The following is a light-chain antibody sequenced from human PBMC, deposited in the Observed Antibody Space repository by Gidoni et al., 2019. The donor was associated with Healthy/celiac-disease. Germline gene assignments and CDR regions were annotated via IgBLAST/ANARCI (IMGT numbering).Light chain of an antibody. V-gene: IGLV1-44*01. CDR2: SNN. J-gene: IGLJ2*01. CDR1: SSNIGSNT. Sequence: QSVLTQPPSASGTPGQRGTISCSGSSSNIGSNTVNWYQQLPGTAPKLLIYSNNQRPSGVPDRFSGSKSGTSASLAISGLQSEDEADYYCAAWDDTLVFGGGTKLTVL. CDR3: AAWDDTLV.